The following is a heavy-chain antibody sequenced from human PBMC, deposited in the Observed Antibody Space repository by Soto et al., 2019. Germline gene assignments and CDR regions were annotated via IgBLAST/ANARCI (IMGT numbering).Heavy chain of an antibody. V-gene: IGHV1-3*01. J-gene: IGHJ4*02. CDR3: ARVWNSSGWPYYFDY. CDR2: INAGNGNT. Sequence: ASVKVSCKASGYTFTSYAMHWVRQAPGQRLEWMGWINAGNGNTKYSQKFQGRVTITRDTSASTAYMELSSLRSEDTAVYYCARVWNSSGWPYYFDYWGRGTLVTVSS. CDR1: GYTFTSYA. D-gene: IGHD6-19*01.